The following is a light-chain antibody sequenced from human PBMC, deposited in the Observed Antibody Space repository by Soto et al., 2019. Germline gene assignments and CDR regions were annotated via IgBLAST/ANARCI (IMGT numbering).Light chain of an antibody. CDR2: EVT. CDR3: TSYVGNDIWV. CDR1: SSDVGAYKY. Sequence: QSALTQPPSASGSPGQSVTISCTGTSSDVGAYKYVSWYQQYPGKAPKLMIYEVTKRPSGVPDRFSGSKSGNTASLTVSGLXXXXXADXYCTSYVGNDIWVFGGGTKVTVL. V-gene: IGLV2-8*01. J-gene: IGLJ3*02.